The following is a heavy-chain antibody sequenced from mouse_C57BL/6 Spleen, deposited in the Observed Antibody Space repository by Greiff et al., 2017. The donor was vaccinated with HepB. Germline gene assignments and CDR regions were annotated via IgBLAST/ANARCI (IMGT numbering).Heavy chain of an antibody. CDR1: GFTFSSYG. CDR2: ISSGGSYT. J-gene: IGHJ1*03. CDR3: ARHRGYGSSYWYFDV. V-gene: IGHV5-6*01. Sequence: EVKVVESGGDLVKPGGSLKLSCAASGFTFSSYGMSWVRPTPDKRLEWVATISSGGSYTYYPDSVKGRFTISRDNAKNTLYLQMSSLKSEDTAMYYCARHRGYGSSYWYFDVWGTGTTVTVSS. D-gene: IGHD1-1*01.